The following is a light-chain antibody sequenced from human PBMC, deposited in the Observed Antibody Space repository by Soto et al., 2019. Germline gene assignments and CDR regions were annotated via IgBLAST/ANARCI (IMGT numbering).Light chain of an antibody. Sequence: QSVLTQPDSVSGSPGQSITISCTGTSSDVGGYNYVSWYQQHAGKAPKLMIYEVSDRPSGVSNRFSGSKSGNTASLTISGLQAEDEADYYCAAWDDSLNGRVFGTGTKLTVL. J-gene: IGLJ1*01. CDR1: SSDVGGYNY. CDR3: AAWDDSLNGRV. V-gene: IGLV2-14*01. CDR2: EVS.